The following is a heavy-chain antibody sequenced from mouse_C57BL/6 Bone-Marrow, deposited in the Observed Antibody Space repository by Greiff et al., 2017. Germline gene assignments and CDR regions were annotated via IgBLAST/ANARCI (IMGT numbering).Heavy chain of an antibody. V-gene: IGHV14-4*01. Sequence: EVKLVESGAELVRPGASVKLSCTASGFNIKDDYMHWVKQRPEQGLEWIGWIDPENGDTEYASKFQGKATITADTSSNTAYLQLSSLTSEDTAVYYCTTYYYASYYFDYWGQGTTLTVSS. CDR2: IDPENGDT. J-gene: IGHJ2*01. CDR1: GFNIKDDY. D-gene: IGHD1-1*01. CDR3: TTYYYASYYFDY.